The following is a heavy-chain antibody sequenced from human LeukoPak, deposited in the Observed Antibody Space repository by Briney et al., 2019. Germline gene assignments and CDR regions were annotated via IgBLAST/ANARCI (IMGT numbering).Heavy chain of an antibody. CDR3: ARGLRPETTYCSGGSCLFDY. CDR1: GYTFTSYY. J-gene: IGHJ4*02. CDR2: LNPSGDST. D-gene: IGHD2-15*01. Sequence: ASVKVSCKASGYTFTSYYMHWVRQAPGQGLEWMGILNPSGDSTTYAQKFQGRVIMTRDTSTTTVYMELSSLRSEDTAVYYCARGLRPETTYCSGGSCLFDYWGQGTLVTVSS. V-gene: IGHV1-46*01.